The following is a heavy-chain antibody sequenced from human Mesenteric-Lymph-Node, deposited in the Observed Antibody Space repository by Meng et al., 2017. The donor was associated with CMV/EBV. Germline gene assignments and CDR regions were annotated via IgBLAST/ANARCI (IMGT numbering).Heavy chain of an antibody. CDR2: ISSSSSYI. CDR1: GFTFSDYY. CDR3: AGSWGTYGMDV. V-gene: IGHV3-11*06. D-gene: IGHD2-15*01. J-gene: IGHJ6*02. Sequence: GGSLRLSCAASGFTFSDYYMSWIRQAPGKGLEWVSYISSSSSYIYYADSVKGRFTISRDNAKNSLYLQMNSLRAEDTAVYYCAGSWGTYGMDVWGQGTTVTVSS.